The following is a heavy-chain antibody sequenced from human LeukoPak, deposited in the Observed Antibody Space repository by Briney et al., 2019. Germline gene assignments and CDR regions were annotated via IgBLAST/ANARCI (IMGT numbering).Heavy chain of an antibody. CDR3: ASDGPGMAGNY. V-gene: IGHV4-39*07. CDR2: IYYSGST. J-gene: IGHJ4*02. CDR1: GGSISSSSYY. Sequence: SETLSLTCTVSGGSISSSSYYWGWIRQPPGKGLEWIGSIYYSGSTYYNPSLKSRVTISVDTSKNQFSLKLSSVTAADTAVYYCASDGPGMAGNYWGQGTLVTVSS. D-gene: IGHD3-10*01.